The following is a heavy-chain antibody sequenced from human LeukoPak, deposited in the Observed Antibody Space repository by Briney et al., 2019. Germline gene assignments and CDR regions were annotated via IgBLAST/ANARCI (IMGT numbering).Heavy chain of an antibody. CDR3: AKSYYYDSSGYYSGGDAFDI. J-gene: IGHJ3*02. V-gene: IGHV3-23*01. CDR1: GFTFSTYA. CDR2: ISGSGGST. Sequence: GGSLRLSCAASGFTFSTYAMGWVRQAPGKGLEWVSAISGSGGSTYYADSVKGRFTISRDNSKNTLYLQMNSLRAEDTAVYYCAKSYYYDSSGYYSGGDAFDIWGQGTMVTVSS. D-gene: IGHD3-22*01.